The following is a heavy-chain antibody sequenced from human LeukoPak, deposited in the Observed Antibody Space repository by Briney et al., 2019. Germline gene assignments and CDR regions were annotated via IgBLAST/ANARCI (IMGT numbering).Heavy chain of an antibody. CDR1: GGSFSGYY. Sequence: SETQSLTCAVYGGSFSGYYWSWIRQPPGKGLEWIGEINHSGSTNYNPSLKSRVTISVDTSKNQFSLKLSSVTAADTAVYYCARNDYYDSSSSAEFDYWGQGTLVTVSS. V-gene: IGHV4-34*01. J-gene: IGHJ4*02. CDR3: ARNDYYDSSSSAEFDY. D-gene: IGHD3-22*01. CDR2: INHSGST.